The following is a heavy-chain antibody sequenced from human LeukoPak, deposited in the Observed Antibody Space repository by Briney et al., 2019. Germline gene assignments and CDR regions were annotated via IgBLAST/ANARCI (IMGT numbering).Heavy chain of an antibody. Sequence: PGRSLRRSCAASGFTFSSYGIHWVRQAPGKGLEWVAVISYDGGKSYYADSVKGRFTISRDNTNNTLYLQMNKLRAEDTAVYYCAKSGSGYYYGSGSYLVDFWGQGTLVTVSS. V-gene: IGHV3-30*18. J-gene: IGHJ4*02. CDR2: ISYDGGKS. D-gene: IGHD3-10*01. CDR1: GFTFSSYG. CDR3: AKSGSGYYYGSGSYLVDF.